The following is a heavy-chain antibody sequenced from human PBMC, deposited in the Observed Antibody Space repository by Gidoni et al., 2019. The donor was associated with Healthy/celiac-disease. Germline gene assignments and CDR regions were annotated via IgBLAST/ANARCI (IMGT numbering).Heavy chain of an antibody. CDR1: GFTFSRYA. CDR2: ISGSGGST. CDR3: AKDLENRGNWFDP. J-gene: IGHJ5*02. V-gene: IGHV3-23*01. Sequence: EVQLLESGGGLVQPGGSLRLSCAASGFTFSRYAMSWVRQAPGKGLDWVSAISGSGGSTYYADSLKGRFTIARDNSKNTLYLQMNSLRAEDTAVYYCAKDLENRGNWFDPWGQGTLVTVSS.